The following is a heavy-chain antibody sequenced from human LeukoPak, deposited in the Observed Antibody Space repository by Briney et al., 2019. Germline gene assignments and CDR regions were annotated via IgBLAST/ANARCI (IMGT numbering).Heavy chain of an antibody. J-gene: IGHJ5*02. Sequence: SETLSLTCAVSGGSISSGGYSWSWIRQPPGKGLEWIGYIYHSGSTYYNPSLKSRVTISVDRSKNQFSLKLSSVTAADTAVYYCAREGDSSSWSKRGWFDPWGQGTLVTVSS. D-gene: IGHD6-13*01. V-gene: IGHV4-30-2*01. CDR2: IYHSGST. CDR3: AREGDSSSWSKRGWFDP. CDR1: GGSISSGGYS.